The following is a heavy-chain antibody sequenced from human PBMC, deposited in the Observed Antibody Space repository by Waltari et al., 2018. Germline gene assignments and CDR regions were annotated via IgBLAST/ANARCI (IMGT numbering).Heavy chain of an antibody. CDR3: TRGGVGYGNFEY. CDR2: IYTGASDT. V-gene: IGHV3-74*01. CDR1: GFAFSSDW. Sequence: EVQLVESGGDLVQPGGSLRLSCAASGFAFSSDWMHWVRQTPGKGLVWVSRIYTGASDTYYADSVKGRFTISRDNAKNTLYLQMNSLRVEDTAVYYCTRGGVGYGNFEYWGLGTLVTVSS. J-gene: IGHJ4*02. D-gene: IGHD5-12*01.